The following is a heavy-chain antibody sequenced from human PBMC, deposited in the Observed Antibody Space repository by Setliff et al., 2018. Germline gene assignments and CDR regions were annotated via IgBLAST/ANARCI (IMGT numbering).Heavy chain of an antibody. CDR2: ISPYSGNT. J-gene: IGHJ4*02. CDR3: SRLVRYCTRTSCQRLSGDDY. CDR1: GYTFTDYR. Sequence: ASVKVSCKASGYTFTDYRVTWVRQAPGQGLEWVGWISPYSGNTYYAPKFQGRITMTTDTSTTTAYMELKSLRSDDTAIYYCSRLVRYCTRTSCQRLSGDDYWGQGALVTVSS. V-gene: IGHV1-18*01. D-gene: IGHD2-2*01.